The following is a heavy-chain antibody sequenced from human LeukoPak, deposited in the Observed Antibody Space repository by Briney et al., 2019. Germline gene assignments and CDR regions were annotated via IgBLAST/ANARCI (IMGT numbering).Heavy chain of an antibody. V-gene: IGHV3-23*01. D-gene: IGHD6-13*01. CDR1: GFTFSSYA. CDR2: ISGSGGST. CDR3: AKGSAKVRIAAAGTRWFDP. J-gene: IGHJ5*02. Sequence: GGSLRLSCAASGFTFSSYAMSWVRQAPGKGLEWVSSISGSGGSTYYADCVKGRFTISRDNSKNTLYLQMNSLRAEDTAVYYCAKGSAKVRIAAAGTRWFDPWGQGTLVTVSS.